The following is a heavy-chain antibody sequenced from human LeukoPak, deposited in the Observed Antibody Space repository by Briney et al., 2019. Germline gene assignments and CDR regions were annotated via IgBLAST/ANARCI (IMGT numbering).Heavy chain of an antibody. CDR1: GGSISSGGYY. CDR3: VIFIMGTSTTDY. J-gene: IGHJ4*02. D-gene: IGHD1-26*01. CDR2: IYYSGST. V-gene: IGHV4-31*05. Sequence: SQTLSLTCTVSGGSISSGGYYWSWIRQHPGKGLEWIGYIYYSGSTYYNPSLKSRVTISLDTSKNQFSLNLSSVTDTAVYYCVIFIMGTSTTDYWGQGTLVTVSS.